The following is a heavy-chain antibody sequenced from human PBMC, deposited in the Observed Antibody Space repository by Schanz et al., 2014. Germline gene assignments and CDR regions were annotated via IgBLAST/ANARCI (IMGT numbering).Heavy chain of an antibody. D-gene: IGHD5-12*01. Sequence: EVQLVESGGGLVKPGGSLRLSCAASGFTMRNEWMTWVRQAPGKGLEWVSIIYGSGDTYYANSVKGRFTISRDNARNSLFLQMNSLRVEDTAVYYCARDPNSVNEIDYWGQGTLVTVSS. CDR2: IYGSGDT. CDR1: GFTMRNEW. V-gene: IGHV3-66*01. J-gene: IGHJ4*02. CDR3: ARDPNSVNEIDY.